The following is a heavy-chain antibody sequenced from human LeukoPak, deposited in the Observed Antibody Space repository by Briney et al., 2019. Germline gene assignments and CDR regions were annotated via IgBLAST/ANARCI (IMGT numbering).Heavy chain of an antibody. D-gene: IGHD1-26*01. Sequence: PGGSLRLSCAASGFTFSSYGMSWVRQAPGKGLEWVSAISGSGGSTYYADSVKGRFTISRDNSKNTLYLQMNSLRAEDTAVYYCAKDPVARWELPDYWGQGTLVTVSS. J-gene: IGHJ4*02. CDR3: AKDPVARWELPDY. CDR2: ISGSGGST. V-gene: IGHV3-23*01. CDR1: GFTFSSYG.